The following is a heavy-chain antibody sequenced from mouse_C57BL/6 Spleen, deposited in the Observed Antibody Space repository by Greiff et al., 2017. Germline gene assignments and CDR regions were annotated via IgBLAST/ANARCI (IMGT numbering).Heavy chain of an antibody. CDR2: ISDGGSYT. CDR1: GFTFSSYA. J-gene: IGHJ4*01. V-gene: IGHV5-4*01. CDR3: AREDYSNSYYYAMDY. D-gene: IGHD2-5*01. Sequence: EVKLVESGGGLVKPGGSLKLSCAASGFTFSSYAMSWVRQTPEKRLEWVATISDGGSYTYYPDNVKGRFTISRDKAKNNLYLQMSQLKSEDTAMYYCAREDYSNSYYYAMDYWGQGTSVTVSS.